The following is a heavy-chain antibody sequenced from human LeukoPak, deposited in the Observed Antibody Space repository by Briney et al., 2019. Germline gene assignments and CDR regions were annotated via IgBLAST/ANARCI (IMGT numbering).Heavy chain of an antibody. CDR3: ARGYDSESYYQL. J-gene: IGHJ1*01. Sequence: PSETLSLTCAVYGGSFSGYYWSWIRQPPGKGLEWIGEINRGGSTSYVPSPKSRVTVSLDTSKKQFSLKLTSVTAADTGVYYCARGYDSESYYQLWGQGTLVTVSS. CDR1: GGSFSGYY. V-gene: IGHV4-34*01. D-gene: IGHD3-10*01. CDR2: INRGGST.